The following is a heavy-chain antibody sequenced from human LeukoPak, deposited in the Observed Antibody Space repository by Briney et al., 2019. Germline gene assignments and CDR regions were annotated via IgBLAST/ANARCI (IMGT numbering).Heavy chain of an antibody. CDR1: GDSVPINSAA. D-gene: IGHD1-26*01. V-gene: IGHV6-1*01. Sequence: SQTLSLTFAISGDSVPINSAAWIWIRQSPSRGLEWLARTYYRSKWYNDYAVSVKSRITINPDTSKNQFSLLLNSVTPEDTAVYYCAREGEVGTTWSWFDPWGQGTLVTVSS. CDR2: TYYRSKWYN. CDR3: AREGEVGTTWSWFDP. J-gene: IGHJ5*02.